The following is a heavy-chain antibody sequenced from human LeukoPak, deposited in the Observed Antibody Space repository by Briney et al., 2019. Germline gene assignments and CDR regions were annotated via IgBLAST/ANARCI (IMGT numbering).Heavy chain of an antibody. V-gene: IGHV1-2*02. Sequence: ASVKVSCKASGYTFTGYYMHWVRQAPGQGLEWMGWINPNSGGTNYAQKFQGRVTMTRDTSISTAYMELSRLRSDDTAVYYCARVNSSGWYYFVYWGQGTLVTVSS. CDR2: INPNSGGT. D-gene: IGHD6-19*01. CDR1: GYTFTGYY. CDR3: ARVNSSGWYYFVY. J-gene: IGHJ4*02.